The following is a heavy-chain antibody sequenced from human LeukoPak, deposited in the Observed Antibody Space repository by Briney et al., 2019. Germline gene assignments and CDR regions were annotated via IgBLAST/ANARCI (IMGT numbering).Heavy chain of an antibody. V-gene: IGHV4-61*02. Sequence: SQTLSLTCTVSGGSISSGSYYWSWIRQPAGKGLEWIGRIYTSGSTNYNPSLKSRVTISVDTSKNQFSLKLSSVTAADTAVYYCARDNRSGSYSYWGQGTLVTVSP. D-gene: IGHD1-26*01. CDR1: GGSISSGSYY. CDR2: IYTSGST. J-gene: IGHJ4*02. CDR3: ARDNRSGSYSY.